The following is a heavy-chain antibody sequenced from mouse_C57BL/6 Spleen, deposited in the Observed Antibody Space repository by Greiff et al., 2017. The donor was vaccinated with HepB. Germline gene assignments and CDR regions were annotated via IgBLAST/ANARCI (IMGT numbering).Heavy chain of an antibody. CDR3: TRDRRTTVVDHYYAMDY. CDR1: GFTFSSYA. J-gene: IGHJ4*01. CDR2: ISSGGDYI. V-gene: IGHV5-9-1*02. Sequence: EVQRVESGEGLVKPGGSLKLSCAASGFTFSSYAMSWVRQTPEKRLEWVAYISSGGDYIYYADTVKGRFTISRDNARNTLYLQMSSLKSEDTAMYYCTRDRRTTVVDHYYAMDYWGQGTSVTVSS. D-gene: IGHD1-1*01.